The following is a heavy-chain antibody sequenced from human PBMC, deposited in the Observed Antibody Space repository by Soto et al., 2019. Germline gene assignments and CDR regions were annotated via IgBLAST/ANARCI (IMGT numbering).Heavy chain of an antibody. CDR1: GYTFTSYA. Sequence: ASVKVSCKASGYTFTSYAMHWVRQAPGQRLEWMGWINAGNGNTKYSQKFQGRVTITRDTAASTAYMELSSLRSEDTAVYYCARWVAAAGRYYFDYWGQGTLVT. J-gene: IGHJ4*02. V-gene: IGHV1-3*01. CDR2: INAGNGNT. D-gene: IGHD6-13*01. CDR3: ARWVAAAGRYYFDY.